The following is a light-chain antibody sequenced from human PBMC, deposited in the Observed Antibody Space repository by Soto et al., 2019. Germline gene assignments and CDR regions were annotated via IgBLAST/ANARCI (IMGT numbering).Light chain of an antibody. CDR3: QQYNNWPPIT. CDR2: GAS. V-gene: IGKV3-15*01. CDR1: QSVSSY. J-gene: IGKJ5*01. Sequence: ESVLTQSPATLSFSPGERATVSCRASQSVSSYLAWYQQKPGQAPRLLIYGASTRATGIPARFSGSGSGTEFTLTISSLQSEDFAVYFCQQYNNWPPITFGQGTRLEI.